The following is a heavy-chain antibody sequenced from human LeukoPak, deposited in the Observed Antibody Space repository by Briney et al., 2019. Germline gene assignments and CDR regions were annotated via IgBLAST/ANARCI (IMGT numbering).Heavy chain of an antibody. V-gene: IGHV1-69*01. CDR3: ARGGATKFNWFDP. D-gene: IGHD5-12*01. CDR2: IIPIFGTA. J-gene: IGHJ5*02. Sequence: SVTVSCKASGGTFSSYAISWVRQAPGQGLEWMGGIIPIFGTANYAQKFQGRVTITADESTSTAYMELSSLRSEDTAVYYCARGGATKFNWFDPWGQGTLVTVSS. CDR1: GGTFSSYA.